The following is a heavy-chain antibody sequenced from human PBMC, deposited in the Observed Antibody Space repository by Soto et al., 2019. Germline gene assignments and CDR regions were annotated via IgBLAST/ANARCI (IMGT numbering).Heavy chain of an antibody. V-gene: IGHV3-66*01. J-gene: IGHJ4*02. CDR1: GFTVSSNY. Sequence: EVQLVESGGGLVQPGGSLRLSCAASGFTVSSNYMSWVRQAPGKGLEWVSVIYSGGSTNYADSVKGRFTISRDNSKNTLYLQMNSLRAEDTAVYYCARGSTVTTFDYWGQGTLVTVSS. CDR3: ARGSTVTTFDY. D-gene: IGHD4-17*01. CDR2: IYSGGST.